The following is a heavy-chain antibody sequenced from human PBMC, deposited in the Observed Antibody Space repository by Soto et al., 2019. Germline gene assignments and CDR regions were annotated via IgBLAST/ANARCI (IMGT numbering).Heavy chain of an antibody. Sequence: SETLSLTCTVSGGSISSYYWSWIRQPAGKGLEWIGRIYTSGSTNYNPSLKSRVTMSVDTSKNQFSLKPSSVTAADTAVYYCARAGSQQLVRGAENYYYYYGMDVWGQGTTVTVSS. CDR1: GGSISSYY. CDR3: ARAGSQQLVRGAENYYYYYGMDV. D-gene: IGHD6-13*01. V-gene: IGHV4-4*07. CDR2: IYTSGST. J-gene: IGHJ6*02.